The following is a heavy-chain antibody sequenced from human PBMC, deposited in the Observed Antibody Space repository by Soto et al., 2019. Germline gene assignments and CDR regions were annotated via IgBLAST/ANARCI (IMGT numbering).Heavy chain of an antibody. CDR2: ISDSGGST. J-gene: IGHJ5*02. CDR3: ARESPFDP. Sequence: GGSLRLSCAASGFTFSNYAMSWVRQAPGKGMEWVSAISDSGGSTYYADSVKGRFTISRDNAKNSLYLQMNSLRAEDTAVYYCARESPFDPWGQGTLVTVPS. CDR1: GFTFSNYA. V-gene: IGHV3-23*01.